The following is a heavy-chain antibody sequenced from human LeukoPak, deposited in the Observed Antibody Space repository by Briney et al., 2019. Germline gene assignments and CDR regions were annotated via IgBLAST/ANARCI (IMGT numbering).Heavy chain of an antibody. D-gene: IGHD3-22*01. J-gene: IGHJ2*01. CDR3: ARDWHYRDSSGYHWYFDL. CDR2: IYYSGST. Sequence: SETLSLTCTVSGGSVSSGSYYWSWIRQPPGKGLEWIGYIYYSGSTNYNPSLKSRVTISVDTSKNQFSLKLSSATAADTAVYYCARDWHYRDSSGYHWYFDLWGRGTLVTVSS. V-gene: IGHV4-61*01. CDR1: GGSVSSGSYY.